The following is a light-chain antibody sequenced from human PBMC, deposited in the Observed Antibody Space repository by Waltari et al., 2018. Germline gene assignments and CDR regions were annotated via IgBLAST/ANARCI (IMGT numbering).Light chain of an antibody. Sequence: SYELTQPPSMSLSPGQTARITCSGDALSKQYASWYQQKPGQAPVLVIYKDKERPSGIPDRFSGSSSGTTVTLTITGVQAEDEADYYCQSADRSGTFAVIFGGGTTLIVL. J-gene: IGLJ2*01. CDR1: ALSKQY. CDR3: QSADRSGTFAVI. CDR2: KDK. V-gene: IGLV3-25*03.